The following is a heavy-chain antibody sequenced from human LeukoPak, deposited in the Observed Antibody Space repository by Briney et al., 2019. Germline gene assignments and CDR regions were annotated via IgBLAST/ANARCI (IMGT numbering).Heavy chain of an antibody. Sequence: GESLKISCEGSGSSFTSYWIGWVRQMPGKGLEWMGIIYPGDSDTRYSPSFQGQVTISADKSISTAYLQWSSLKASDTAMYYCARFARYCSGGSCYSGGFDYWGQGTLVTVSS. V-gene: IGHV5-51*01. CDR1: GSSFTSYW. D-gene: IGHD2-15*01. J-gene: IGHJ4*02. CDR2: IYPGDSDT. CDR3: ARFARYCSGGSCYSGGFDY.